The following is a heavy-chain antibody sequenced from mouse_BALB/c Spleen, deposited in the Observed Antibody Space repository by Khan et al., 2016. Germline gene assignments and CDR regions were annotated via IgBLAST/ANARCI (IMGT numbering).Heavy chain of an antibody. V-gene: IGHV14-3*02. CDR2: IDPANGHT. J-gene: IGHJ2*01. CDR3: APIYDGFYYY. Sequence: VQLQQSGAELVKPGASVRVSCTASGFNITDTFMHWMKQRPEQGLEWIGRIDPANGHTKYDTKFQGKATITADTSSNTAYLQLSSLTSEDTAFYYCAPIYDGFYYYWCQGTTLTVSS. CDR1: GFNITDTF. D-gene: IGHD2-3*01.